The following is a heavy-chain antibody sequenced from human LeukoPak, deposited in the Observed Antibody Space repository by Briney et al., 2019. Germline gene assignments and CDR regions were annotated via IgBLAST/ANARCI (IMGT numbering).Heavy chain of an antibody. J-gene: IGHJ6*02. V-gene: IGHV4-39*01. D-gene: IGHD2-2*01. Sequence: SETLSLTCTVPGGSIYSSSFYWGWIRQSPGKGLEWIGSIYYSGSTYYNPSLKSRVTISVDTSKNQLSLKLSSVTAADTAVYYCARRAYCSTTSCYYEDNYGMDVWGQGTTVTVSS. CDR3: ARRAYCSTTSCYYEDNYGMDV. CDR1: GGSIYSSSFY. CDR2: IYYSGST.